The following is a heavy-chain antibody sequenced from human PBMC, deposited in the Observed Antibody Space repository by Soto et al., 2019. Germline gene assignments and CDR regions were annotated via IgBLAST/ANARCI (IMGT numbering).Heavy chain of an antibody. CDR3: ARELSTPSSYGMDV. Sequence: ASVKVSCKASGYTFTGYYMHWVRQAPGQGLEWMGWINPNSGGTNYAQKFQGWITMTRDTSISTAYMELSRLRSDDTAVYYCARELSTPSSYGMDVWGQGTTVTVSS. CDR2: INPNSGGT. D-gene: IGHD2-2*01. J-gene: IGHJ6*02. V-gene: IGHV1-2*04. CDR1: GYTFTGYY.